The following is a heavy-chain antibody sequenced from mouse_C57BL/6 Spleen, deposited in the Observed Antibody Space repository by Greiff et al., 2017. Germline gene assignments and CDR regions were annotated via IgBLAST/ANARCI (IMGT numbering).Heavy chain of an antibody. Sequence: QVQLQQPGAELVKPGASVKLSCKASGYTFTSYWMQWVKQRPGQGLEWIGEIDPSDSYTNYNQKFKGKATLTVDTSSSTAYMQLSSLTSEDSAVYYGARCFPYYGSSYGYFDVWGTGTTVTVSS. D-gene: IGHD1-1*01. J-gene: IGHJ1*03. CDR3: ARCFPYYGSSYGYFDV. CDR2: IDPSDSYT. CDR1: GYTFTSYW. V-gene: IGHV1-50*01.